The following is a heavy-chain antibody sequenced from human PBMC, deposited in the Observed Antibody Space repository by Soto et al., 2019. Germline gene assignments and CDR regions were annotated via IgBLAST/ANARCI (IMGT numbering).Heavy chain of an antibody. J-gene: IGHJ3*02. CDR1: GFTFSSYA. Sequence: PGGSLRLSCAASGFTFSSYAMHWVRQAPGKGLEWVAVISYDGSNKCYADSVKGRFTISRDNSKNTLYLQMNSLRAEDTAVYYCARGMTTTPTGPVAFDIWGQGTMVTVSS. D-gene: IGHD4-17*01. CDR2: ISYDGSNK. CDR3: ARGMTTTPTGPVAFDI. V-gene: IGHV3-30-3*01.